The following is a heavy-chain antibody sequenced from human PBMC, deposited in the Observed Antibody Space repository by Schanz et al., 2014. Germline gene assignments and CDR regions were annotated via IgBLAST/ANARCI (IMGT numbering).Heavy chain of an antibody. Sequence: EVQLVESGGGLVQPGRSLRLSCTASGFTFSDYAMSWVRQAPGKGLEWVSALSGSGGSTYYADSVKGRFTISRDNSRNTLYLQMNSLRTEDTAVYYCASPSGYSDYGTYFDFWGQGTLVTVSS. CDR3: ASPSGYSDYGTYFDF. D-gene: IGHD5-12*01. V-gene: IGHV3-23*04. CDR2: LSGSGGST. CDR1: GFTFSDYA. J-gene: IGHJ4*02.